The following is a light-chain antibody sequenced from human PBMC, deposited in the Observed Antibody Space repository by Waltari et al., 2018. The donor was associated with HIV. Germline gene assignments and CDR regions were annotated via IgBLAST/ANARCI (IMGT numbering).Light chain of an antibody. J-gene: IGKJ1*01. CDR3: QQASSFPWT. Sequence: DIEMTQSPSSVSASLGDTLTITCRASQPVSSWLTWYQQRPGKSPEVLIFATSILQTGVPSRFSGRRSGTNFTLTISSLQPEDFATYYCQQASSFPWTFGQGTKVEVK. CDR2: ATS. CDR1: QPVSSW. V-gene: IGKV1-12*01.